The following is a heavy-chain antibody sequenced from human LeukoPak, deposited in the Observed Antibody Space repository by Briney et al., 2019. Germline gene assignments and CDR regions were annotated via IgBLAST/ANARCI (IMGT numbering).Heavy chain of an antibody. CDR2: IYYSGST. V-gene: IGHV4-31*03. CDR1: GGSISSGGYY. Sequence: TLSLTCTVSGGSISSGGYYWSWIRQHPGKGLEWIGYIYYSGSTYYNPSLKSRVTISVDTSKNQFSLKLSSVTAADTAVYYCARASPSCTNGVCYTYYFDYWGQGTLVTVSS. J-gene: IGHJ4*02. D-gene: IGHD2-8*01. CDR3: ARASPSCTNGVCYTYYFDY.